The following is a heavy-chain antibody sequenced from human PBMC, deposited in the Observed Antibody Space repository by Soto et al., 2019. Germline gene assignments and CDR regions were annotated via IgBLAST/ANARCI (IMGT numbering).Heavy chain of an antibody. J-gene: IGHJ6*03. D-gene: IGHD3-9*01. CDR2: ISAYNGNS. CDR1: VYTFTSYG. CDR3: ARDTSSLLRYFDWLSNSYYYYYMDV. Sequence: ASVKVSCKASVYTFTSYGISWVRQAPGQGLEWMGLISAYNGNSNYAQKLQGRVTMTTDTSTSTAYMELRSLRSDDTAVYYCARDTSSLLRYFDWLSNSYYYYYMDVWGKGTTVTVSS. V-gene: IGHV1-18*01.